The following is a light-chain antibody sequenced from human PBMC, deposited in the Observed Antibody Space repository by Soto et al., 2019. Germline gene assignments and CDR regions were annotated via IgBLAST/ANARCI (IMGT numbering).Light chain of an antibody. CDR1: TSNIGSNY. V-gene: IGLV1-47*01. J-gene: IGLJ1*01. CDR2: RND. CDR3: AAWDDRLDGPI. Sequence: QSALTQPPSSSGTPGQRVTISCSGSTSNIGSNYVYWYQQLPGTAPKLLIYRNDQRPSGVPDRFSGSKSGTSASLAISGLRSEDEADYHCAAWDDRLDGPIFGTGTKVTVL.